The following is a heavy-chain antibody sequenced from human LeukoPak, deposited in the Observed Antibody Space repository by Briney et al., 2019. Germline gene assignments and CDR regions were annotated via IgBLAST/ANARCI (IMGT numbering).Heavy chain of an antibody. J-gene: IGHJ4*02. V-gene: IGHV4-61*02. CDR3: ARDRGETDY. Sequence: PSETLSLTCTVSGGSISSGSYYWSWIRQPAGKGLEWIGRIYTSGSTNYNPSLKSRVTISVDTSKNQFSLKLSSVTAADTAVYYCARDRGETDYWGQGTLVTVSS. CDR2: IYTSGST. D-gene: IGHD3-3*01. CDR1: GGSISSGSYY.